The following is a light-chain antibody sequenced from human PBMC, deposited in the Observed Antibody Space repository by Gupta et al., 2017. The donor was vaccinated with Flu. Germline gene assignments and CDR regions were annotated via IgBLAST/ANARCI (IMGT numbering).Light chain of an antibody. J-gene: IGKJ1*01. CDR1: QSVSSSY. CDR3: QQYGSSPGT. V-gene: IGKV3-20*01. CDR2: GAS. Sequence: EIVLTQSPGTLSSSPGERATLSCRASQSVSSSYLAWYQQKPGQAPRLPIYGASSRATGIPDRFSGSGSGTDFTLTISRLEPEDFAVYYCQQYGSSPGTFGQGTKVEIK.